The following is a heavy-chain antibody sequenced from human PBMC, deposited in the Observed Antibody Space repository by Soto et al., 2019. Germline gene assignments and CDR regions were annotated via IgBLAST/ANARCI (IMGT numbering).Heavy chain of an antibody. Sequence: QVQLVQSGPEVKKPGSSVKVSCKTSGGTLSSYSISWVRQAPGQGLEWVGRIITFVGKANVAQQFQGRVTITADRSTDTTYMELNSLTAEDTAVYYCARGTAWGFWGQGTLVTVSS. D-gene: IGHD3-16*01. J-gene: IGHJ4*02. CDR1: GGTLSSYS. CDR3: ARGTAWGF. V-gene: IGHV1-69*08. CDR2: IITFVGKA.